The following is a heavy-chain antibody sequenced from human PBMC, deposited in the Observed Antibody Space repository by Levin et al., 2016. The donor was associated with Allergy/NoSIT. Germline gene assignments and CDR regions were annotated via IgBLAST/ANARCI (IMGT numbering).Heavy chain of an antibody. D-gene: IGHD3-3*01. J-gene: IGHJ4*02. CDR2: IIPIFGTA. V-gene: IGHV1-69*13. CDR3: ARDREYYDFWSGYSLVY. Sequence: SVKVSCKASGGTFSSYAISWVRQAPGQGLEWMGGIIPIFGTANYAQKFQGRVTITADESTSTAYMELSSLRSEDTAVYYCARDREYYDFWSGYSLVYWGQGTLVTVSS. CDR1: GGTFSSYA.